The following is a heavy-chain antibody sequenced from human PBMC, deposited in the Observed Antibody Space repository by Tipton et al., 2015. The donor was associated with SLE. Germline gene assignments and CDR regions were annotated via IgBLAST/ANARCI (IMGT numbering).Heavy chain of an antibody. CDR2: INDLGHI. V-gene: IGHV4-34*01. CDR1: GGSFNGYF. CDR3: ARGSRRIIITRPNAGREPRRGFDP. D-gene: IGHD3-10*01. J-gene: IGHJ5*02. Sequence: GLVKPSETLSLACALYGGSFNGYFWTWIRQPPGKGLEWIGDINDLGHINYNPSLRSRVTISIDTSKSQFSLNLTSVTATDAAVYYCARGSRRIIITRPNAGREPRRGFDPWSQGALVTVS.